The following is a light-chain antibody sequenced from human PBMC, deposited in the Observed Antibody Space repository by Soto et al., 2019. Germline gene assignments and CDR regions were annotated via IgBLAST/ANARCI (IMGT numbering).Light chain of an antibody. CDR1: QSINTW. J-gene: IGKJ2*01. CDR3: QQYNDSFRYT. CDR2: EAS. V-gene: IGKV1-5*03. Sequence: DIQMTQSPSTLSVSVGDRVTITCRASQSINTWLAWYQQKPGTVPKLLIYEASTLESGVPSRFSGSRSGTEFTLTVSSLQPDDFATYYCQQYNDSFRYTFGQGTKLEIK.